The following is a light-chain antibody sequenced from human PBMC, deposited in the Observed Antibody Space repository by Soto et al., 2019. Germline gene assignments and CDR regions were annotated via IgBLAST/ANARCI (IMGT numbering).Light chain of an antibody. J-gene: IGKJ4*01. CDR1: QSITVY. CDR2: AAS. CDR3: QQSYNSPPIT. V-gene: IGKV1-39*01. Sequence: DIQMTQSPSSLSASVGDSVTITCRASQSITVYLNWYQQKAGQAPKLLIYAASSLQSGVPSRFRGGGSRTDFTLNISSLQPADFATYYCQQSYNSPPITFGGGTRL.